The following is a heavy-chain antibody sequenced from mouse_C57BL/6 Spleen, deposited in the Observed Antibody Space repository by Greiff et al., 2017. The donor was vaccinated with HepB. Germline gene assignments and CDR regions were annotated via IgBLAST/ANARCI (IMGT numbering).Heavy chain of an antibody. J-gene: IGHJ1*03. Sequence: EVKLMESGPGLVKPSQSLSLTCSVTGYSITSGYYWNWIRQFPGNKLEWMGYISYDGSNNYNPSLKNRISITRDTSKNKFFLKLNSVTTEDTATYYCAREGYFDVWGTGTTVTVSS. CDR1: GYSITSGYY. CDR3: AREGYFDV. V-gene: IGHV3-6*01. CDR2: ISYDGSN.